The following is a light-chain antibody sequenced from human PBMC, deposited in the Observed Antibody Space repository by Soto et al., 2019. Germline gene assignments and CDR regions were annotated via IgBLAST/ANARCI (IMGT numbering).Light chain of an antibody. Sequence: QSVLTQPASVSGSPGQSITISCTGTSSDVGAYAYVSWYQYHPGKVPKLMIYDVGVRPSGVSNRFSGSKSGNTASLTISGLQADDEADYYCSSYTGSGSLYVFGTGTKVTVL. V-gene: IGLV2-14*03. J-gene: IGLJ1*01. CDR1: SSDVGAYAY. CDR2: DVG. CDR3: SSYTGSGSLYV.